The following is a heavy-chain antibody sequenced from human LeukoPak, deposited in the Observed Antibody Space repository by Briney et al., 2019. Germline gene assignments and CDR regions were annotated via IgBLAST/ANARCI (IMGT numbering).Heavy chain of an antibody. CDR2: IYSGGST. V-gene: IGHV3-53*05. CDR3: ARTVVVVAATLFDY. CDR1: GFTVSSNY. J-gene: IGHJ4*02. D-gene: IGHD2-15*01. Sequence: GGSLRLSCAASGFTVSSNYMSWVRQAPGKGLEWVSVIYSGGSTYYADSVKGRFTISRDNSKNTLYLQMNSLRAEDTAVYYCARTVVVVAATLFDYWGQGTLVTVSS.